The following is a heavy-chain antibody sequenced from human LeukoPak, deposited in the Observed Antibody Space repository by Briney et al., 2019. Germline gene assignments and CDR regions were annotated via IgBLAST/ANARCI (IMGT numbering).Heavy chain of an antibody. CDR3: ASVVGGYYPPVEGFDM. CDR1: GFXFSSYW. V-gene: IGHV3-74*01. CDR2: INSDGSGT. Sequence: GGSLRLSCAASGFXFSSYWIHWVRQAPGKGLVWISRINSDGSGTSYADSVKGRLTISRDNAKNTLYLQMNSLRAEDTAVYYCASVVGGYYPPVEGFDMWGQGTMVTVSS. J-gene: IGHJ3*02. D-gene: IGHD3-3*01.